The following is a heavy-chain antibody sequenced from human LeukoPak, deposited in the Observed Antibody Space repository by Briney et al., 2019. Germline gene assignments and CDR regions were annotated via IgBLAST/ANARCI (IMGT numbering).Heavy chain of an antibody. J-gene: IGHJ4*02. CDR2: ISAGNGNT. D-gene: IGHD4-11*01. V-gene: IGHV1-3*01. CDR3: ARDGPTVTTVRGFDY. CDR1: GYTFTSYA. Sequence: ASVKVSCKASGYTFTSYAIHWVRQAPGQRLEWMGWISAGNGNTKYSQNFQGRVTFIGNTSATTAFMELSSLRAEDTAVYYCARDGPTVTTVRGFDYWGQGTLVTVSS.